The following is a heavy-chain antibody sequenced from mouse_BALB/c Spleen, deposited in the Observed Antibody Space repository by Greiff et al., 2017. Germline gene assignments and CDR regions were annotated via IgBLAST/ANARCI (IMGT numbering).Heavy chain of an antibody. J-gene: IGHJ2*01. Sequence: QVQLQQPGSELVRPGASVKLSCKASGYTFTSYWMHWVKQRHGQGLEWIGNIYPSDSYTNYNQKFKDKATLTVDKSSSTAYMQLSSPTSEDSAVYYCTREGDGGFDYWGQGTTLTVSS. D-gene: IGHD3-3*01. CDR1: GYTFTSYW. CDR2: IYPSDSYT. CDR3: TREGDGGFDY. V-gene: IGHV1-69*02.